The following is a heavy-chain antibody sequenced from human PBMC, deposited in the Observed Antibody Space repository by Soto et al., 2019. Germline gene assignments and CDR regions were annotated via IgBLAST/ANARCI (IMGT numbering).Heavy chain of an antibody. Sequence: EVQLLESGGGLVQPGESLRLSCAASGFSFSSSAMSWVRQAPGKGLEWVSAMSGSGGSTYYADSVKGRFTISRDNSKNPLYLQMNSLSDEDTAVYYCAKGGGNDFDHWGQGTLVTVSS. D-gene: IGHD1-1*01. CDR3: AKGGGNDFDH. CDR2: MSGSGGST. CDR1: GFSFSSSA. V-gene: IGHV3-23*01. J-gene: IGHJ4*02.